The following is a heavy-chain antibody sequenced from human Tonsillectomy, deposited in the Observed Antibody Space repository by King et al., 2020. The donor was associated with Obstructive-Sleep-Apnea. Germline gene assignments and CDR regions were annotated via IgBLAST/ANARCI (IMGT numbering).Heavy chain of an antibody. J-gene: IGHJ4*02. CDR3: GRATYYYDSSAYHYFDY. Sequence: VQLVESGGGLVQPGGSLRLSCAASGFTFSNYWMHWVRQAPGKGLVWVSRINSDGSSTSYADSVKGRFTISRVNAKNTLYLQMNSLRAEDTAVYYCGRATYYYDSSAYHYFDYWGQGTLVTVSS. D-gene: IGHD3-22*01. CDR1: GFTFSNYW. CDR2: INSDGSST. V-gene: IGHV3-74*01.